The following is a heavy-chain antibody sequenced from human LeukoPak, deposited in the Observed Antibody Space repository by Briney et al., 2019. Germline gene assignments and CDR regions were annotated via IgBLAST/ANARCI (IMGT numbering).Heavy chain of an antibody. J-gene: IGHJ4*02. CDR2: IKQDGSEK. CDR3: ARDHGRYCSGGSCYFGGFFEY. D-gene: IGHD2-15*01. V-gene: IGHV3-7*03. CDR1: GFTFSGYW. Sequence: PGGSLRLSCAASGFTFSGYWMSWVRQAPGKGLEWVANIKQDGSEKYYVGSVKGRFTISRDNAKNSLYLQMNSLRAEDTAVYYCARDHGRYCSGGSCYFGGFFEYWGQGTLGTVSS.